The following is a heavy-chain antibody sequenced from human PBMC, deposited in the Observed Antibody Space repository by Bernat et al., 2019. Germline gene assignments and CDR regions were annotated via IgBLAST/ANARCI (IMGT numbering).Heavy chain of an antibody. J-gene: IGHJ3*02. CDR3: AKDRMGCSSTSCYMTDAFDI. D-gene: IGHD2-2*02. Sequence: EVQLLESGGGLVQPGGSLRLSCAASGFTFSSYAVSWVRQAPGKGLEWVSAISGSGGSTYYADSVKGRFTISRDNSKNTLYLQMNSLRAEDTAVYYCAKDRMGCSSTSCYMTDAFDIWGQGTMVTVSS. V-gene: IGHV3-23*01. CDR2: ISGSGGST. CDR1: GFTFSSYA.